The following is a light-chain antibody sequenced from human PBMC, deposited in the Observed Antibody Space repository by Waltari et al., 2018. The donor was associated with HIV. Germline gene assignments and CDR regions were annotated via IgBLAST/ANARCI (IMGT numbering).Light chain of an antibody. CDR3: AAWDVTLHGWV. J-gene: IGLJ3*02. CDR1: SANIGINN. Sequence: QSVLTQSPSASGTPGQRVTISCSGSSANIGINNINWFQQRPGTAPKLLLFNDNERPSGFPDRFSGSKSGTSASLAISGLQSEDEANYYCAAWDVTLHGWVFGGGTKVTVL. CDR2: NDN. V-gene: IGLV1-44*01.